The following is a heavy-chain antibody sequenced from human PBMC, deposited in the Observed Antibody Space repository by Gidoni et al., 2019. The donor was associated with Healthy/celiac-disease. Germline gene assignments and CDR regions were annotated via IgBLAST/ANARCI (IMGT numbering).Heavy chain of an antibody. CDR1: GCSIRSGSYY. CDR3: ARDEGFGIAAAGFDY. V-gene: IGHV4-61*02. CDR2: IYTSGST. Sequence: QVQLQGSGPGLVKPSQTLSLTCTVSGCSIRSGSYYWRWIRQPANKGLEWIGRIYTSGSTNDNPSLKSRVTISVDTSKNQFSLKLSSVTAADTAVYYCARDEGFGIAAAGFDYWGQGTLVTVSS. D-gene: IGHD6-13*01. J-gene: IGHJ4*02.